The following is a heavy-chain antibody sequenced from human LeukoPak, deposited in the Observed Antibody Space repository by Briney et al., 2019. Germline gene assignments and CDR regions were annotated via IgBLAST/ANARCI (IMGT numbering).Heavy chain of an antibody. V-gene: IGHV1-2*02. CDR3: ASVYSTGWYYDY. J-gene: IGHJ4*02. D-gene: IGHD2-8*02. Sequence: ASVKVSCKASGYTFSDYYMYWLRQAPGQGLEWMGWINPNSGGTNYAQEFQGRVTLTRDTSISTTYMELSSLRSDDTALYYCASVYSTGWYYDYWGQGTLVTISS. CDR1: GYTFSDYY. CDR2: INPNSGGT.